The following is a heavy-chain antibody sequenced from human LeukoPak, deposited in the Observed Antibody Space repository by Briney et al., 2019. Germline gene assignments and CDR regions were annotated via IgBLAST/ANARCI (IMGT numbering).Heavy chain of an antibody. Sequence: GGSLRLSCAASGFTFSSYAMSWVRQAPGKGLEWVSTISATGGSTYYADSVKGRFTISRDNSKNTLYLQMNSLRAEDTAVYYCAKDFTTVTTLRFRFDYWGQGTLVTVSS. V-gene: IGHV3-23*01. CDR3: AKDFTTVTTLRFRFDY. CDR1: GFTFSSYA. D-gene: IGHD4-17*01. CDR2: ISATGGST. J-gene: IGHJ4*02.